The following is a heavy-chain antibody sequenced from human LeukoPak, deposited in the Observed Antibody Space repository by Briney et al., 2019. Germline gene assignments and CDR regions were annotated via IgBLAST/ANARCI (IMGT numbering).Heavy chain of an antibody. CDR2: ISSSSTI. CDR3: ATTIFGVVIDNNWFDP. V-gene: IGHV3-48*01. D-gene: IGHD3-3*01. CDR1: GFTFSSYS. Sequence: GGXXXXSCAASGFTFSSYSMNWVRQAPGKGLEGVSYISSSSTIYYSDSVKGRFTISRDNAKNSLYLQMNSLRAEDTAVYYCATTIFGVVIDNNWFDPWGQGTLVTVSS. J-gene: IGHJ5*02.